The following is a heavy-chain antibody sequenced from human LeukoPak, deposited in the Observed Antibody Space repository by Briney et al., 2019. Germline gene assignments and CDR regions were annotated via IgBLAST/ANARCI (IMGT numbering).Heavy chain of an antibody. D-gene: IGHD3-16*02. Sequence: NTSETLSLTCAVYGGSFSGYYWSWIRQPPGKGLEWIGEINHSGSTNYNPSLKSRVTISVDTSKNQFSLKLSSVTAADTAVYYCARDRGYDYVWGSYRPFDYWGQGTLDTVSS. CDR1: GGSFSGYY. J-gene: IGHJ4*02. CDR3: ARDRGYDYVWGSYRPFDY. CDR2: INHSGST. V-gene: IGHV4-34*01.